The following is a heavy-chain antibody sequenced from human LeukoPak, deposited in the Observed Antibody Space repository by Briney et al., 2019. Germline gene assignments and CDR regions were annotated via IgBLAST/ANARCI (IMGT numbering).Heavy chain of an antibody. J-gene: IGHJ4*02. V-gene: IGHV4-39*07. CDR3: ARGRFDYYYGSGSYYSPFDY. CDR2: VYYSGTT. CDR1: GGSTSSSDYS. D-gene: IGHD3-10*01. Sequence: SETLSLTCTVSGGSTSSSDYSWGWIRQPPGKGLEWIGTVYYSGTTYYNPSLKSRVTISVDTSKNQFSLKLSSVTAADTAVYYCARGRFDYYYGSGSYYSPFDYWGQGTLVTVSS.